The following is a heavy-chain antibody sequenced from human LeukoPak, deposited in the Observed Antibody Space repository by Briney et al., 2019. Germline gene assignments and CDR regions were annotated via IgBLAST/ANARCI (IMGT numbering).Heavy chain of an antibody. V-gene: IGHV4-59*08. CDR2: VFYTGST. CDR1: GGSISSYY. J-gene: IGHJ3*02. Sequence: PSETLSLTCTVSGGSISSYYWTWIRQPPGKGLEWIGYVFYTGSTNYSPSLKSRVTISVDTSKNQFSLRLSSMTAADTAVYYCARTAGRGVDDAFDIWGQGTMVTVSS. CDR3: ARTAGRGVDDAFDI. D-gene: IGHD6-19*01.